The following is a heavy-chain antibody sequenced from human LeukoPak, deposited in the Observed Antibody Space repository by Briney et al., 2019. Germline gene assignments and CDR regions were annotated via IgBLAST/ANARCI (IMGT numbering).Heavy chain of an antibody. CDR2: IYYREST. Sequence: SETLSLTCTVSGGSISSSSYYWGWIRQPPGKGLEWIGSIYYRESTYYNPSLKSRVTITVDTSKNQFSLTFSCVAAADTAMYYCERIYQNYDMLAGYGATQGVPFDYWGQGTLVTVSS. D-gene: IGHD3-9*01. V-gene: IGHV4-39*01. J-gene: IGHJ4*02. CDR3: ERIYQNYDMLAGYGATQGVPFDY. CDR1: GGSISSSSYY.